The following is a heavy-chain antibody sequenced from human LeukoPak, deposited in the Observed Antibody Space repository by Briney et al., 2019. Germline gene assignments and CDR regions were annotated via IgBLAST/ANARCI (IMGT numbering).Heavy chain of an antibody. CDR2: ISGSGGST. CDR3: ARESIAAFDY. J-gene: IGHJ4*02. D-gene: IGHD6-6*01. V-gene: IGHV3-23*01. CDR1: GFTYSSYA. Sequence: PGGSLRLSCAASGFTYSSYAMSWVRQAPGKGLEWVSAISGSGGSTYYADSVKGRFTISRDNSKNTLYLQMNSLRSEDTAVYYCARESIAAFDYWGQGTLVTVSS.